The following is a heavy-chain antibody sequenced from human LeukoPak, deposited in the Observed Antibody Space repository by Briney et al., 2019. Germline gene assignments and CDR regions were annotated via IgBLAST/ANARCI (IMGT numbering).Heavy chain of an antibody. J-gene: IGHJ6*02. CDR2: INPSGGST. V-gene: IGHV1-46*01. D-gene: IGHD2-15*01. Sequence: VASVKVSCKASGYTFTSYYMHWVRQAPGQGLEWMGIINPSGGSTSYAQKFQGRVTMTRDTSTSTVYMELSSLRSDDTAVYYCARDGVDDPSVGSYYYYGMDVWGQGTTVTVSS. CDR3: ARDGVDDPSVGSYYYYGMDV. CDR1: GYTFTSYY.